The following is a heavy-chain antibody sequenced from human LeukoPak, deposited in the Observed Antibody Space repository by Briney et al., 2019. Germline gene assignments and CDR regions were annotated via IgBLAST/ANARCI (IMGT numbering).Heavy chain of an antibody. J-gene: IGHJ6*04. Sequence: ASVKVSCKASGYTFTGYYMHWVRHAPGQGLEWMGWINPNSGGTNYAQKFQGWVTMTRDTSISTAHMELSRLRSDDTAVYYCARGPNLAVAGHYYYYYGMDVWGKGTTVTVSS. CDR2: INPNSGGT. D-gene: IGHD6-19*01. CDR1: GYTFTGYY. V-gene: IGHV1-2*04. CDR3: ARGPNLAVAGHYYYYYGMDV.